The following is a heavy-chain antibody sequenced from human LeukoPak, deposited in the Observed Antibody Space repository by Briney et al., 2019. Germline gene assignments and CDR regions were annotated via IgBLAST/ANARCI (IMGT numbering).Heavy chain of an antibody. J-gene: IGHJ4*02. D-gene: IGHD3-10*01. CDR1: GGSISSGGYY. CDR2: IYYSGST. CDR3: ASDAPGGSGSYKYYFDC. V-gene: IGHV4-31*03. Sequence: PSQTLSLTCIVSGGSISSGGYYWSWIRQHPGKGLEWIGYIYYSGSTNYNPSLKSRVTISLDTSKNQFSLKLSSVTAADTAVYYCASDAPGGSGSYKYYFDCWGQGALVTVSS.